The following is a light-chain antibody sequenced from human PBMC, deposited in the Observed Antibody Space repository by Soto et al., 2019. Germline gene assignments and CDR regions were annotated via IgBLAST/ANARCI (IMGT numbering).Light chain of an antibody. V-gene: IGKV1-5*01. J-gene: IGKJ1*01. CDR2: DAS. Sequence: DIQMTQSPSTLSASVGDRVTITVRASQSISTFLAWYQQKPGKAPKVLIYDASSLESGVPSRFSGSGSGTEFTLTISYLQPDDFATYYCQQYNSYSPAFGQGTKVDIK. CDR3: QQYNSYSPA. CDR1: QSISTF.